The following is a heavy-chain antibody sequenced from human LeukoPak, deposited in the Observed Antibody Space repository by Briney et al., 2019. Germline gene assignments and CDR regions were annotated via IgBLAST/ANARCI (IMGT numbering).Heavy chain of an antibody. J-gene: IGHJ3*01. D-gene: IGHD3-9*01. CDR1: GFTFSSYG. CDR3: ARDISYDLLTGYHNHDDAFDV. V-gene: IGHV3-21*01. CDR2: ISGSHTYI. Sequence: GGSLRLSCAASGFTFSSYGMNWVRQAPGKGLEWVSSISGSHTYIFYADSMKGRFTISRDNAKNSLYLQMNSLRAEDTAVYYCARDISYDLLTGYHNHDDAFDVWGQGTTVTVSS.